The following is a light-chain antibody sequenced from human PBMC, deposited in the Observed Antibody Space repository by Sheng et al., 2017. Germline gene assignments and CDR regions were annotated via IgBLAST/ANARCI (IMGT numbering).Light chain of an antibody. V-gene: IGLV2-14*03. CDR1: NRDVGGYNY. J-gene: IGLJ1*01. Sequence: QSALTQPASVSGSLGQSITITCTGTNRDVGGYNYVSWYQQHPGKAPKLMIYDVNYRPSGISDRFSGSKSGNTASLTISGLQVEDEADYYCVSYTRRSTRVFGTGTKVTVL. CDR3: VSYTRRSTRV. CDR2: DVN.